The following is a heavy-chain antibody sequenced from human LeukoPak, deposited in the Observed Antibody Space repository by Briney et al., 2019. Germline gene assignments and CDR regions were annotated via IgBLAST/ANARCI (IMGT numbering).Heavy chain of an antibody. J-gene: IGHJ5*02. V-gene: IGHV2-5*01. CDR2: IYWNDDE. Sequence: SGPTLVKPTQTLTLTCTFSGFSLSTSGVGVGWIRQPPGKALEWLALIYWNDDERYSPSLKSRLTITKDTSKNQVVLTMTNMDPVDTATYYCARIVVVVAAGPNWFDPWGQGTLVTVSS. CDR3: ARIVVVVAAGPNWFDP. CDR1: GFSLSTSGVG. D-gene: IGHD2-15*01.